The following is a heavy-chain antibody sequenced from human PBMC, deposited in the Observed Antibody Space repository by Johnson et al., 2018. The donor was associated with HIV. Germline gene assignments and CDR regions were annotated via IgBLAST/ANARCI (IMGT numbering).Heavy chain of an antibody. CDR1: GFTFSSYD. Sequence: VQLVESGGGVVQPGRSVRLSCAASGFTFSSYDMHWVRQATGKGLEWVSAIGVTSVTYYPGSVKGRFTISRDNAKKSLYLQMNSMRAGDTAVYYCARGKGWLDAFDMWGQGTMVTVSS. V-gene: IGHV3-13*01. J-gene: IGHJ3*02. CDR3: ARGKGWLDAFDM. CDR2: IGVTSVT. D-gene: IGHD3-22*01.